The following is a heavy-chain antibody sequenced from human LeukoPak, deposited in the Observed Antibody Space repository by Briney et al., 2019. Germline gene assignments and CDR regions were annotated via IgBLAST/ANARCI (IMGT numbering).Heavy chain of an antibody. CDR2: ISSSSSYI. CDR3: ARDRARTSYYYDSSGYFGWFDL. V-gene: IGHV3-21*01. D-gene: IGHD3-22*01. Sequence: GGSLRLSCAASGFTFSSYSMNWVRQAPGKGLEWVSSISSSSSYIYYADSVKGRFTISRDNAKNSLYLQMNSLRAEDTAVYYCARDRARTSYYYDSSGYFGWFDLWGQGTLVTVSS. J-gene: IGHJ5*02. CDR1: GFTFSSYS.